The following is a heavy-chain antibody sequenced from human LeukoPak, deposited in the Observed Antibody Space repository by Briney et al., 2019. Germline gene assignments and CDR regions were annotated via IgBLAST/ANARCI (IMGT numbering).Heavy chain of an antibody. CDR2: MNPNSGNT. CDR1: GYTFTSYD. D-gene: IGHD3-22*01. Sequence: ASVKVSCKASGYTFTSYDINWVRQATGQGLEWMGRMNPNSGNTGYAQKFQGRVTMTRNTSIRTAYMELSSLRSEDTAVYYCVSPGVYYDSSGYYPFDYWGQGTLVTVSS. V-gene: IGHV1-8*01. CDR3: VSPGVYYDSSGYYPFDY. J-gene: IGHJ4*02.